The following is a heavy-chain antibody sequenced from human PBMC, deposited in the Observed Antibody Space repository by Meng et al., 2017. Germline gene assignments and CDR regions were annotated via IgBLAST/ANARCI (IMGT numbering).Heavy chain of an antibody. D-gene: IGHD6-13*01. CDR3: ASGSSWYSGGFDY. CDR2: ISAYNGNT. Sequence: QVQVAQAGAEVKKPGASLKVYGKAPVYTFTSDGISWVRQASGQGLEWMGWISAYNGNTNYAQKLQGRVTMTTDTSTSTAYMELRSLRSDDTAVYYCASGSSWYSGGFDYWGQGTLVTVSS. V-gene: IGHV1-18*01. J-gene: IGHJ4*02. CDR1: VYTFTSDG.